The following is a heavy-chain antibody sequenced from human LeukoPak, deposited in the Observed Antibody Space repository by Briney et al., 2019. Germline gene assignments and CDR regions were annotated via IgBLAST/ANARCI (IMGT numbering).Heavy chain of an antibody. CDR1: DGSISSGSYY. V-gene: IGHV4-61*02. Sequence: DPSETLSLTCTVSDGSISSGSYYWSWIRQPAGKGLEWIGRIYTSGSTNCNPSLKSRVTISVDTSKNQFSLKLSSVTAADTAVYYCPYNGWYSLDYWGQGTLVTVSS. CDR2: IYTSGST. J-gene: IGHJ4*02. CDR3: PYNGWYSLDY. D-gene: IGHD6-19*01.